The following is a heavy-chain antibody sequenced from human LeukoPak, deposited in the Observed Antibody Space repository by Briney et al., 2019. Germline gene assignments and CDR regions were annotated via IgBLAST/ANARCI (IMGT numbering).Heavy chain of an antibody. CDR1: GFTFSSYG. V-gene: IGHV3-30*02. CDR2: IWYDGSNK. J-gene: IGHJ4*02. Sequence: GGSLKLSCAASGFTFSSYGMHWVRQAPGKGLEWVAVIWYDGSNKYYADSVKGRFTISRDNSKNTLYLPMNSLRAEDTAVYYCAKDSGGYSYGPIGYWGQGTLVTVSS. CDR3: AKDSGGYSYGPIGY. D-gene: IGHD5-18*01.